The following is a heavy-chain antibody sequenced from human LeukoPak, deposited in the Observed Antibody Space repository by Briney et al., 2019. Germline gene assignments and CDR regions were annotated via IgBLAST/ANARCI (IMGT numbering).Heavy chain of an antibody. D-gene: IGHD3-10*01. CDR2: ISSSDSTI. Sequence: GGSLRLSCAASGFTFSSYEMNWVRQAPGKGLEWVSYISSSDSTIYYADSVKGRFTISRDNAKNSLYLQMNSLRAEDTAVYYCASSTPLWFGELSDYWGQGTLVTVSS. CDR3: ASSTPLWFGELSDY. J-gene: IGHJ4*02. CDR1: GFTFSSYE. V-gene: IGHV3-48*03.